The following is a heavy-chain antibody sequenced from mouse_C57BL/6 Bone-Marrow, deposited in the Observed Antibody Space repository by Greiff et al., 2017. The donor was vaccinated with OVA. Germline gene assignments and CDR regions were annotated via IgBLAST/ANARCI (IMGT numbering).Heavy chain of an antibody. CDR3: ASYYGNLDWYFDV. D-gene: IGHD2-1*01. V-gene: IGHV5-4*01. Sequence: EVQRVESGGGLVKPGGSLKLSCAASGFTFSSYAMSWVRQTPEKRLEWVATISDGGSYTYYPDNVKGRFTISRDNAKNNLYLQMSHLKSEDTAMYYCASYYGNLDWYFDVWGTGTTVTVSS. J-gene: IGHJ1*03. CDR1: GFTFSSYA. CDR2: ISDGGSYT.